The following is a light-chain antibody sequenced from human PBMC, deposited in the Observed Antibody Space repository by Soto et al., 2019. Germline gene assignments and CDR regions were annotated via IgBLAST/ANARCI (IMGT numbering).Light chain of an antibody. CDR1: QSISSW. V-gene: IGKV1-5*03. Sequence: DIQMTQSPSTLSASVGDRVTITCRASQSISSWLAWYQQKPGKAPKLLIYGASSLDSGAPSRFSGSGSGTQFTLTISSLQPDDFATYYCQHYDGYFALNFGGGTKVEIK. J-gene: IGKJ4*01. CDR2: GAS. CDR3: QHYDGYFALN.